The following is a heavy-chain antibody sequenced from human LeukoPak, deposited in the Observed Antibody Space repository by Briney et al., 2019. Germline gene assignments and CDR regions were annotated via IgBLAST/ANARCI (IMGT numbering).Heavy chain of an antibody. V-gene: IGHV3-48*03. Sequence: GGSLRLSCAASGFTFNSYEMNWVRQAPGKGLEWVSYISSNGSTIYYADSVKGRFTISRDNAKNTLYLQMNSLRAEDTAVYYCARPYYYDSSGYYSEDWFDPWGQGTLVTVSS. J-gene: IGHJ5*02. CDR3: ARPYYYDSSGYYSEDWFDP. CDR2: ISSNGSTI. CDR1: GFTFNSYE. D-gene: IGHD3-22*01.